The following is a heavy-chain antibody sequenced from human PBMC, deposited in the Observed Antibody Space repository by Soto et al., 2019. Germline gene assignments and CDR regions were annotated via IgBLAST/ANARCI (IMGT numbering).Heavy chain of an antibody. CDR1: GFTFGDYA. J-gene: IGHJ4*02. CDR3: TREFTGKGSCSDY. CDR2: IRSKAYGGTT. V-gene: IGHV3-49*03. D-gene: IGHD2-15*01. Sequence: GGSLRLSCTASGFTFGDYAMSWFRQAPGKGLEWVGLIRSKAYGGTTEYAASVKGRFTISRDDSKSIAYLQMNSLKTEDTAVYYCTREFTGKGSCSDYWGQGTLVTVSS.